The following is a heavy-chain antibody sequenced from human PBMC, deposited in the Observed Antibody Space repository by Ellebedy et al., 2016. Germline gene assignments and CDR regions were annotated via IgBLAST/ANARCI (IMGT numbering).Heavy chain of an antibody. Sequence: GGSLRLXXAGSGLTFNDYALHWVRQAPGKGLEWVSGISWDSAVIGYGGSVKGRFTISKDSAKNYLYLQMNSLRPEDTAFYYCAKGTMDYFYHWGQGTLVTVSS. J-gene: IGHJ4*02. V-gene: IGHV3-9*01. CDR1: GLTFNDYA. CDR2: ISWDSAVI. D-gene: IGHD4/OR15-4a*01. CDR3: AKGTMDYFYH.